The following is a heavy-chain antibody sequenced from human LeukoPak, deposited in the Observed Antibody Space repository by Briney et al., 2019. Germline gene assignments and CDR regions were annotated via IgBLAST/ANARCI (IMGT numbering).Heavy chain of an antibody. CDR3: AKDPGSSGYFQYCFDY. CDR2: IIDAGTNT. J-gene: IGHJ4*02. V-gene: IGHV3-23*01. CDR1: GFTFSSYA. Sequence: PGGSLRLSCAASGFTFSSYALSWVRQAPGKGLEWVSAIIDAGTNTYYADSVKGRFTISRDNSKNTLYLQMNSLRVEDTAVYYCAKDPGSSGYFQYCFDYWGQGTLVTVSS. D-gene: IGHD3-22*01.